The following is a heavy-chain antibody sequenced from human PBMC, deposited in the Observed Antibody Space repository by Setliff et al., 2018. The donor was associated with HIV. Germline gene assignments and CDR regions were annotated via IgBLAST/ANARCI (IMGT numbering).Heavy chain of an antibody. CDR2: IYYSGNT. Sequence: LETLSLTCAVSGGSIISSTYHCSWIRQPPGRGLEWIGDIYYSGNTYYNSSLKSRVTISVDTSKNQLSLKLSSVTATDTAVYYCARRTAVAGHWNFDLWGRGTLVTVAS. CDR1: GGSIISSTYH. CDR3: ARRTAVAGHWNFDL. J-gene: IGHJ2*01. D-gene: IGHD6-19*01. V-gene: IGHV4-39*01.